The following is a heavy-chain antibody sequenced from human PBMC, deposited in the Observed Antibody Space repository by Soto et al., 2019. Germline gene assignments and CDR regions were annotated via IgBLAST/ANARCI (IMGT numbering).Heavy chain of an antibody. CDR3: ARVPARAASSWYEGEYYYYYGTDL. Sequence: SETLSLTCAVSGGSISSSNWWSWVRQPPGKGLEWIGEIYHSGSTNYNPSLKSRVTISVDKSKNQFSLKLSSVTAADTAVYYCARVPARAASSWYEGEYYYYYGTDLCGKGTTVTVCS. CDR2: IYHSGST. CDR1: GGSISSSNW. J-gene: IGHJ6*04. D-gene: IGHD6-13*01. V-gene: IGHV4-4*02.